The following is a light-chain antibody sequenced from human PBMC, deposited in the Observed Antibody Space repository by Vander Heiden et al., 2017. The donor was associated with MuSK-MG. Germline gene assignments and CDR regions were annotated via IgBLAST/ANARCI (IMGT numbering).Light chain of an antibody. Sequence: DIQMTRPPSSLSAPVGHRVTITFRASQSLSSSLNWYQHKPGRAAKLLIYAAASMQRGGASRWCSSRGGTEYTLTTSSRQPEDDAAYYCQQHNSSLPVTFGRGTKVDIK. CDR2: AAA. CDR3: QQHNSSLPVT. CDR1: QSLSSS. V-gene: IGKV1-39*01. J-gene: IGKJ3*01.